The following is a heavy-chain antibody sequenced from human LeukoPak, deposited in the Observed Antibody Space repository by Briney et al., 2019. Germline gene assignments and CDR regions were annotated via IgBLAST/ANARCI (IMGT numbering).Heavy chain of an antibody. CDR3: ARSFGVVRGLFDY. CDR2: ISSSSSYI. J-gene: IGHJ4*02. V-gene: IGHV3-21*01. D-gene: IGHD3-3*01. Sequence: GGSLRLSCAASGFTFSSYSMNWVRQAPGKGLEWVSSISSSSSYIYYADSVKGRFTISRDNAKNSLYLQMNSLRAEDTAVYYCARSFGVVRGLFDYWGQGTLVTVSS. CDR1: GFTFSSYS.